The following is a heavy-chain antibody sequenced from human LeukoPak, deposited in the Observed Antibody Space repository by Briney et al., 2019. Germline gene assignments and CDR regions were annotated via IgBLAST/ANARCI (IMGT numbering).Heavy chain of an antibody. D-gene: IGHD2/OR15-2a*01. CDR3: AREGPRGNSQFDY. V-gene: IGHV3-23*01. CDR2: ISGSGTYT. J-gene: IGHJ4*02. Sequence: GGSLRLSCAASGITFSNYAMSWVRQAPEKGLEWVSTISGSGTYTYYADSVKGRLTISRDNSKNTLYLQMNSLRAEDTAVYYCAREGPRGNSQFDYWGQGTLVTVSS. CDR1: GITFSNYA.